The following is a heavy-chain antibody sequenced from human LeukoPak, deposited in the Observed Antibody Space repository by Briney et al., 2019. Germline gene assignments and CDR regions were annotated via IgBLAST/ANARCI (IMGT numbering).Heavy chain of an antibody. CDR1: GFTFSSYA. CDR2: ISYDESNK. D-gene: IGHD2-2*01. J-gene: IGHJ4*02. Sequence: GGSLRLSCAASGFTFSSYAMHWVRQAPGKGLEWVAVISYDESNKYYADSVKGRFTISRDNSKNTLYLQMNSLRAEDTAVYYCARGSSSSSSRLQFDYWGQGTLVTVSS. V-gene: IGHV3-30-3*01. CDR3: ARGSSSSSSRLQFDY.